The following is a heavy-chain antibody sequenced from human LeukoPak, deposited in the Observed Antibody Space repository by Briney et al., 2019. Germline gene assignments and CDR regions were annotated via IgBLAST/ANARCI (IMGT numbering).Heavy chain of an antibody. CDR2: IYYSGST. J-gene: IGHJ4*02. V-gene: IGHV4-31*03. CDR3: ARGIDGYNPNVDY. D-gene: IGHD5-24*01. Sequence: SETLSLTCTVSGGSISSGGYYWSWIRQHPGKGLEWIGYIYYSGSTYYNPSLKSRVTISVDTSKNQFSLKLSSVTAADTAVYYCARGIDGYNPNVDYWGQGTLVTVSS. CDR1: GGSISSGGYY.